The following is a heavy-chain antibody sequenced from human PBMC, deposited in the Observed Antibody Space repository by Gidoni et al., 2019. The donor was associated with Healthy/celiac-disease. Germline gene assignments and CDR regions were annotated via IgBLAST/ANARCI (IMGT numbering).Heavy chain of an antibody. J-gene: IGHJ4*02. CDR1: GFTVSSKY. V-gene: IGHV3-53*01. CDR3: ARGDCSSTSCYYFDF. Sequence: EVQLVESGGGWIQPGGSLRLSCAASGFTVSSKYMRWVRQAPGKGLEWVSVIYSGGSTYYADSVKGRFTISRDNSKNTLYLQMNSLRAEDTAVYYCARGDCSSTSCYYFDFWGQGTLVTVSS. CDR2: IYSGGST. D-gene: IGHD2-2*01.